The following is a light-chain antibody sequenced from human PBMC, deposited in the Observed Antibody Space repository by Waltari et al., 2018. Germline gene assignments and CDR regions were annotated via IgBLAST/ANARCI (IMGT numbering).Light chain of an antibody. CDR3: GADHGNETSFLFVV. V-gene: IGLV9-49*01. CDR1: SGYSTYQ. Sequence: QPVLTQPPSASASLGASVTLTCTLSSGYSTYQVDWYQQRPGKGPRFVMRVGTGGIVGSKGDGIPDRFSVLGSGLNRFLTIKNIQEEDESDYHCGADHGNETSFLFVVFGGGTKLTVL. CDR2: VGTGGIVG. J-gene: IGLJ2*01.